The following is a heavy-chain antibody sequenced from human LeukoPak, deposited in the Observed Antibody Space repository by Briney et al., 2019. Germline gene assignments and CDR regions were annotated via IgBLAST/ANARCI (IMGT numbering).Heavy chain of an antibody. J-gene: IGHJ5*02. Sequence: ASVNISCKASGYTFTSYVISWVRQAPGQGLEWMGWSSAYNGNTNYAQKLQGRVTMTTDTSTSTAYMELRSLRSDDTAVYYCARGGRAAGTFDPWGQGTLVTVSS. CDR2: SSAYNGNT. V-gene: IGHV1-18*04. CDR1: GYTFTSYV. D-gene: IGHD6-13*01. CDR3: ARGGRAAGTFDP.